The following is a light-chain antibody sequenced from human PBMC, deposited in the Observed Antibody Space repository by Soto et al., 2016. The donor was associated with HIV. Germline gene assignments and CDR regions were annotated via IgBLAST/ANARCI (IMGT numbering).Light chain of an antibody. Sequence: IKMTQSPSSLSASVGDRVTITCRASQGIRDDLGWFQQKPGEAPKLLIYAASTLQSGVPSRFSGSGSGTDFTLTISSLQPEDFATYYCLQDYNFPWTFGQGTKVEIK. CDR2: AAS. CDR3: LQDYNFPWT. V-gene: IGKV1-6*01. J-gene: IGKJ1*01. CDR1: QGIRDD.